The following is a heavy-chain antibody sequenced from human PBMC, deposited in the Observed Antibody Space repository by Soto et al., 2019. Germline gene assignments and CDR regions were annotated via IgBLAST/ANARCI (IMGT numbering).Heavy chain of an antibody. J-gene: IGHJ6*02. Sequence: EVQLLESGGDLVQPGGSLRISCAASGFTFSDFAMMWVRQAPGQGPECVSAISAGGVATYYADSVMGRFTISRDNSRNTLYLQMDNLRVEDSAKYYCAGDKRAEGGSGDYGMDVWGQGTTVTVSS. CDR3: AGDKRAEGGSGDYGMDV. D-gene: IGHD2-15*01. CDR1: GFTFSDFA. V-gene: IGHV3-23*01. CDR2: ISAGGVAT.